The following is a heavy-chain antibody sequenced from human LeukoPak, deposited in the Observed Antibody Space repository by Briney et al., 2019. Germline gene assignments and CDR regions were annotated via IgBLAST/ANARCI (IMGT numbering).Heavy chain of an antibody. J-gene: IGHJ4*02. CDR2: ISNDGSNK. CDR3: ARGWARGDSYYVDY. CDR1: GLTFSSYG. V-gene: IGHV3-30*03. Sequence: GGSLRLSCAASGLTFSSYGMHWVRQAPGKGLECVAFISNDGSNKNYADSVKGRFTISRDNSKNTLYLQMDSLRAEDTAVYYCARGWARGDSYYVDYWGQGTLVTVSS. D-gene: IGHD2-21*02.